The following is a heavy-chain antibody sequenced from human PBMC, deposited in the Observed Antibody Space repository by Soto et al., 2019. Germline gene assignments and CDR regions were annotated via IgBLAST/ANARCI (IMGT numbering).Heavy chain of an antibody. V-gene: IGHV3-23*01. D-gene: IGHD5-12*01. Sequence: EVQLLESGGGLVQPGGSLRLSCAASGFTFSSYAMSWVRQAPGKGLEWVSAISGSGGSTYYADSVKGRFTISRDNSKNTLYLQMNSLRAEDTAVYYCAKGGYVGQTGGYYFYGMDVWGQGTTVTVSS. CDR3: AKGGYVGQTGGYYFYGMDV. J-gene: IGHJ6*02. CDR2: ISGSGGST. CDR1: GFTFSSYA.